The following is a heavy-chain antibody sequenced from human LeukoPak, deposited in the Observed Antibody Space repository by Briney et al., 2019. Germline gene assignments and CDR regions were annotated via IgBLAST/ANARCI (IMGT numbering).Heavy chain of an antibody. Sequence: SETLSLTCSVSGGSIRSLGYSWGWIRQPPGKGLEWIASMYYTGTTYYNPSLKSRVTMSVDTSKNQFSLSLTSVTAADTAVFYCARSVSAYAGRGWFDPWGQGTLVTVSS. CDR2: MYYTGTT. D-gene: IGHD5-12*01. J-gene: IGHJ5*02. V-gene: IGHV4-39*07. CDR1: GGSIRSLGYS. CDR3: ARSVSAYAGRGWFDP.